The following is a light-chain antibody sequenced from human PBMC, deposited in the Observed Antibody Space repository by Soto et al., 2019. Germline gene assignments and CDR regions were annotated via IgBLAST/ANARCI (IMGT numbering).Light chain of an antibody. J-gene: IGKJ5*01. CDR2: AAS. CDR3: QQYGSSSIP. V-gene: IGKV3-20*01. Sequence: IVFQQSPRTLYWPPGERAALSCRASQIVNKNFLAWYQQRPGQAPRLLIYAASNTAPGIPDRFSGSGSGTDFTLIISRLEPGDFGMYYCQQYGSSSIPFCQGTRIEF. CDR1: QIVNKNF.